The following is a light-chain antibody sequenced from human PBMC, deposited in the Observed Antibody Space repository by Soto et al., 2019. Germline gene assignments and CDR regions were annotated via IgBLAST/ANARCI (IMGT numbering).Light chain of an antibody. CDR1: QIISSW. CDR3: QQYNRFPIT. CDR2: DAS. Sequence: DIQMTQSPSTLSASVGDSFTITGRATQIISSWLAWYQQKPGKAPNLLIYDASSLHSGVPSRFSGSGSGTEFTLTISSLQPDDFATYYCQQYNRFPITFGQGTQLEIK. J-gene: IGKJ5*01. V-gene: IGKV1-5*01.